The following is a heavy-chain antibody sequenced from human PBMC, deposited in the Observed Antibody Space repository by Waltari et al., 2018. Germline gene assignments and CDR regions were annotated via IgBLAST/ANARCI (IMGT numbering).Heavy chain of an antibody. D-gene: IGHD3-22*01. CDR2: INPNDGDT. J-gene: IGHJ4*02. CDR1: GYTFTAYY. CDR3: ARVPYYYDTSGLSMHY. Sequence: QVQLMQSGAEIKKPGASVKVSCEASGYTFTAYYLHWVRQAPGLGLAWVGGINPNDGDTSYAQKFQGRVTMTRDTSIRTTYRERNRLTSDDTAVYYCARVPYYYDTSGLSMHYWGLGTLVTVSS. V-gene: IGHV1-2*02.